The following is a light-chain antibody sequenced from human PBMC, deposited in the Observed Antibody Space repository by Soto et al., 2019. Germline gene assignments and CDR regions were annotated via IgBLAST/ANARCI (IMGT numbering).Light chain of an antibody. J-gene: IGLJ1*01. CDR3: SSYTSTTTPYV. CDR2: EVN. V-gene: IGLV2-14*01. Sequence: QSALTQPASVSGSPGQSITIPCTGTSSDVGNYNYVSWYQLHPGKAPKLMISEVNNRPSGVSNRFSGSKSGNTASLTISGLQAEDEADYYCSSYTSTTTPYVFGTGTKVTVL. CDR1: SSDVGNYNY.